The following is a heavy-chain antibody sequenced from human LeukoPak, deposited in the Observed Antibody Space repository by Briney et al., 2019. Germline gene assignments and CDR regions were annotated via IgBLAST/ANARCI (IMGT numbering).Heavy chain of an antibody. V-gene: IGHV1-2*02. D-gene: IGHD3-22*01. CDR2: INPNSGGT. CDR3: ASYYYDSSGYYHKQYYYYGMDV. Sequence: ASVKASCKASGYTFTGYYMHWVRQAPGQGLEWMGWINPNSGGTNYAQKFQGRVTMTRDTSISTAYMELSRLRSDDTAVYYCASYYYDSSGYYHKQYYYYGMDVWGQGTTVTVSS. CDR1: GYTFTGYY. J-gene: IGHJ6*02.